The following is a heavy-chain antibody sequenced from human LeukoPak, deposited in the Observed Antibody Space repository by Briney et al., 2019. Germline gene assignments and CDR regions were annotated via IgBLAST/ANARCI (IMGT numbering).Heavy chain of an antibody. V-gene: IGHV3-15*01. Sequence: GGSLRLSCAASGFTFSNAWMSWVRQAPGKGLEWVGRIKSKTDGGTTDYAAPVKGRFTISRDDSKNTLYLQMNSLKTEDTAVYYCTTGVYYDPPYYFDYWGQGTLVTVSS. CDR1: GFTFSNAW. CDR2: IKSKTDGGTT. J-gene: IGHJ4*02. D-gene: IGHD3-22*01. CDR3: TTGVYYDPPYYFDY.